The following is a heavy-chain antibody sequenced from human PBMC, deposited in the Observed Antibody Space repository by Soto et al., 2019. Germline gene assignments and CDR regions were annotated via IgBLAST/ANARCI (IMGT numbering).Heavy chain of an antibody. J-gene: IGHJ6*02. Sequence: SSVKVSCKASGGTFSSYAISWVRQAPGQGLEWMGGIIPIFGTANYAQKFQGRVTITADESTSTAYMELSSLRSEDTAVYYCARDYGSGSYYNNYGMDVWGQGTTVTVS. CDR3: ARDYGSGSYYNNYGMDV. CDR1: GGTFSSYA. CDR2: IIPIFGTA. D-gene: IGHD3-10*01. V-gene: IGHV1-69*13.